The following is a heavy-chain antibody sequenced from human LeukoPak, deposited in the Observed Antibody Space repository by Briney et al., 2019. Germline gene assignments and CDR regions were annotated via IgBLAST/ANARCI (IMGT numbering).Heavy chain of an antibody. Sequence: GGSLRLSCAASGFTFSNSAMSWVRRAPGKGLEWVSGISGSGGNTYYADSVKGRFTISRDNSKNTLYLQMNSLRAEDTAVYYCAKARAFVVVTANDYWGQGTLVTVSS. J-gene: IGHJ4*02. CDR3: AKARAFVVVTANDY. V-gene: IGHV3-23*01. CDR1: GFTFSNSA. D-gene: IGHD2-21*02. CDR2: ISGSGGNT.